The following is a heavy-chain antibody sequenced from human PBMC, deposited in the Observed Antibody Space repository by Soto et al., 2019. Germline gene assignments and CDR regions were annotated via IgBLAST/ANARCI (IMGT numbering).Heavy chain of an antibody. D-gene: IGHD2-15*01. Sequence: EVHLVESGGGLVQPGGSLRLSCAASGFTFSNYWINWVRQAPGKGLEWVANINQDGSEKSYVDSVKGRFTISRDNAKNSLDLQMNSLRAEDTAVYYCARGISTPGVDFWGQGTLVTVSS. CDR1: GFTFSNYW. V-gene: IGHV3-7*03. CDR2: INQDGSEK. J-gene: IGHJ4*02. CDR3: ARGISTPGVDF.